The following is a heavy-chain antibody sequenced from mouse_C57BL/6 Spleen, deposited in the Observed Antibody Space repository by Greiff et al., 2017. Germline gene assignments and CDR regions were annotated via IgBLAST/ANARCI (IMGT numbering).Heavy chain of an antibody. V-gene: IGHV1-26*01. J-gene: IGHJ2*01. D-gene: IGHD2-4*01. CDR2: INPNNGGT. CDR1: GYTFTDYY. Sequence: EVQLQQSGPELVKPGASVKISCKASGYTFTDYYMNWVKQSHGKSLEWIGDINPNNGGTSYNQKFKGTATLTVDKSSSTAYMEFRSLTSEDSAVYYCARGRLRPFDYWGQGTTLTVSS. CDR3: ARGRLRPFDY.